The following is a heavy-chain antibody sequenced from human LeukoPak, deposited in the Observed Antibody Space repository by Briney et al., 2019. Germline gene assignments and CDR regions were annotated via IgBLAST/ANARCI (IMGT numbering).Heavy chain of an antibody. CDR3: ARDLYGGTGRDY. CDR1: GFTFNSYS. D-gene: IGHD4-23*01. J-gene: IGHJ4*02. V-gene: IGHV3-21*01. Sequence: GGSLRLSCAASGFTFNSYSMNWVRQAPGKGLGWVSSISSSSSYIYYADSVKGRFTISRDNAKNSLYLQMSRVRAEDMAVYYCARDLYGGTGRDYWGQGTLVTVSS. CDR2: ISSSSSYI.